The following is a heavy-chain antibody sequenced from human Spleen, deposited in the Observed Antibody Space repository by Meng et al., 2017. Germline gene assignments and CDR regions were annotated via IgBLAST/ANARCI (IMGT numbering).Heavy chain of an antibody. CDR2: IYDSATT. V-gene: IGHV4-38-2*01. CDR1: GYSISSGYY. J-gene: IGHJ6*02. CDR3: ARGNYPYGMDV. D-gene: IGHD3-16*02. Sequence: GSLRLSCVVSGYSISSGYYWAWIRQPPGKGLEWVGTIYDSATTYYNPSLTSRVTISADTSKNQFSLKLRSVTAADTAVYYCARGNYPYGMDVWGQGTTVTVSS.